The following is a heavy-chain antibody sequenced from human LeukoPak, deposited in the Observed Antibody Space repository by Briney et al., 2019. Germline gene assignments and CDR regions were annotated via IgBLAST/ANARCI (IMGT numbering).Heavy chain of an antibody. CDR1: GGSFSGFY. J-gene: IGHJ6*02. CDR2: INYGGRT. D-gene: IGHD2-2*01. CDR3: ARSVVVVPAAHYYYGMDV. Sequence: SETLSLTCAVYGGSFSGFYWTWIRQPPGKGLEWIGEINYGGRTNYSPSLKSRVTISVDTSKNQFSLKLSSVTAADTAVYYCARSVVVVPAAHYYYGMDVWGQGTTVTVSS. V-gene: IGHV4-34*01.